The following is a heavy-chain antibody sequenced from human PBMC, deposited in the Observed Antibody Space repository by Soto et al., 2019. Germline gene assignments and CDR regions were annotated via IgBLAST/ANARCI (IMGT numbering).Heavy chain of an antibody. V-gene: IGHV1-18*01. D-gene: IGHD3-10*01. Sequence: ASVKVSCKASGYTFTSYGISWVRQAPGQGLEWMGWISAYNGNTNYAQKLQGRVTMTTDTSTSTAYMELRSLRSDDTAVYYCARPMVRGVIYYYGMDVWGQGTTVTVSS. CDR2: ISAYNGNT. CDR3: ARPMVRGVIYYYGMDV. CDR1: GYTFTSYG. J-gene: IGHJ6*02.